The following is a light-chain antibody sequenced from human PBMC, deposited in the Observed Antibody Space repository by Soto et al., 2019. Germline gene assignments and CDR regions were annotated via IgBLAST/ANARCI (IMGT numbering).Light chain of an antibody. Sequence: QSALTQPASVSGSPGQSITVSCTGTSSDIGGYNYVSWYQQHPGTAPKLMVYEVTNRPSGVSDRFSGSKSGNTASPTISGLQADDEGYYYCSSYTSRSTLYVFGTGTKLTVL. CDR1: SSDIGGYNY. CDR2: EVT. J-gene: IGLJ1*01. CDR3: SSYTSRSTLYV. V-gene: IGLV2-14*01.